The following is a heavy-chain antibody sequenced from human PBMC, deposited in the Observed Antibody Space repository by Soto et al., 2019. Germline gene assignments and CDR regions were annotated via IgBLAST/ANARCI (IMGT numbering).Heavy chain of an antibody. CDR2: IYYSGST. CDR3: ARDLGCSGGSCYPNNWFDP. D-gene: IGHD2-15*01. J-gene: IGHJ5*02. CDR1: GGSISSGDYY. Sequence: SETLSLTCTVSGGSISSGDYYWSWIRQPPGKGLEWIGYIYYSGSTYYNPSLKSRVTISVDTSKNQFSLKLSSVTAADTAVYYCARDLGCSGGSCYPNNWFDPWGQGTLVTVSS. V-gene: IGHV4-30-4*01.